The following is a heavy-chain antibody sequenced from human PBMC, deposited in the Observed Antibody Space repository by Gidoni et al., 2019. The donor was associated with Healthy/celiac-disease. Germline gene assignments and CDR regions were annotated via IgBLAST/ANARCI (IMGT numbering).Heavy chain of an antibody. CDR1: GVTFSSYA. J-gene: IGHJ5*02. V-gene: IGHV3-30-3*01. Sequence: QVQLVESGGGVVQPGRSLRLSCAASGVTFSSYAMHWVRQAPGKGLGWVAVISYDGSNKYYADSVKGRFTISRDNSKNTLYLQMNSLGAEDTAVYYCARASGITMVRGVTWGQGTLVTVSS. CDR2: ISYDGSNK. CDR3: ARASGITMVRGVT. D-gene: IGHD3-10*01.